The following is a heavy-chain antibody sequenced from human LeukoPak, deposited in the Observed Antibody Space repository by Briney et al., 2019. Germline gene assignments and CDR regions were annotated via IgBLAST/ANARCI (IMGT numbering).Heavy chain of an antibody. CDR2: IHNDGSSP. J-gene: IGHJ4*02. V-gene: IGHV3-74*01. Sequence: GGSLRLSCAASGFTFSSYGMHWVRQAPEKGLVWVARIHNDGSSPDYADSVKGRFTISRDNAKNTLYLQMNSLRVEDTAVYYCARAGDLGGHWGQGTLVIVSS. CDR3: ARAGDLGGH. D-gene: IGHD4-23*01. CDR1: GFTFSSYG.